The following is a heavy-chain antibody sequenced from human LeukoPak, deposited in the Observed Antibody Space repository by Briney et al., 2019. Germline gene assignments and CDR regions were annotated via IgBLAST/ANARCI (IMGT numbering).Heavy chain of an antibody. CDR1: GFTFSSYW. CDR3: ARGYCSSTSCYTSFQH. J-gene: IGHJ1*01. D-gene: IGHD2-2*02. V-gene: IGHV3-74*01. Sequence: PGGSLRLSCAASGFTFSSYWMHWVRQAPGKGLVWVSRINSDGSSTSYADSVKGRFTISRDNAKNTLYLQMNSLRAEDAAVYYCARGYCSSTSCYTSFQHWGQGTLVTVSS. CDR2: INSDGSST.